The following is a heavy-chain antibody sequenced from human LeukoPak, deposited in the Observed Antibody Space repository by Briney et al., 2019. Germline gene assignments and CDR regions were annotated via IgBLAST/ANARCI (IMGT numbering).Heavy chain of an antibody. Sequence: PGGSLRLSCAASGFTFSRFWMHWVRQAPGKGLVWVSRINNDGSSTTYADSVKGRFTISRDNAKNTMYLQMNSLRTEDTALYYCAKSKTAVTTGYLDYWGQGTLVTVSS. CDR1: GFTFSRFW. CDR2: INNDGSST. J-gene: IGHJ4*02. D-gene: IGHD4-17*01. V-gene: IGHV3-74*01. CDR3: AKSKTAVTTGYLDY.